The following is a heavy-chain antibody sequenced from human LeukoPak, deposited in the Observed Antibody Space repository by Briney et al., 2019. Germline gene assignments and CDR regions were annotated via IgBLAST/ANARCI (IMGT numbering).Heavy chain of an antibody. D-gene: IGHD3-22*01. J-gene: IGHJ4*02. V-gene: IGHV3-11*04. CDR3: ARGSYDSSGYYPRPIDY. CDR2: ISSSGSTI. Sequence: GGSLRLSCAASGFTFSDYYMSWIRQAPGKGMEWVSYISSSGSTIYYADSVKGRFTISRDNAKNSLYLQMNSLRAEDTAVYYCARGSYDSSGYYPRPIDYWGQGTLVTVSS. CDR1: GFTFSDYY.